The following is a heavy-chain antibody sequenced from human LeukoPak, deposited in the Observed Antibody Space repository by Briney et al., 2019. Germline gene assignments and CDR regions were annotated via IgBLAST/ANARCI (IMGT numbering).Heavy chain of an antibody. J-gene: IGHJ5*02. Sequence: ASVKVSCKASGYTFTSYAMNWVRQAPGQGLEWMGWINTNTGNPTYAQGFTGRSVFSVDTSVSTAYLKISSLKAEDTAVYYCARRGYSYGYYWFDPWGQGTLVTVSS. CDR2: INTNTGNP. CDR3: ARRGYSYGYYWFDP. CDR1: GYTFTSYA. V-gene: IGHV7-4-1*02. D-gene: IGHD5-18*01.